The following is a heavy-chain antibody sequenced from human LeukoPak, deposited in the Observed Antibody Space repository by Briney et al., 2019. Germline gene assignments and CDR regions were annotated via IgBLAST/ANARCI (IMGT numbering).Heavy chain of an antibody. J-gene: IGHJ4*02. CDR3: AKDQGIAVAGPTDY. CDR2: ISGSGGST. D-gene: IGHD6-19*01. CDR1: GFTFSSYA. V-gene: IGHV3-23*01. Sequence: GGSLRLSCAASGFTFSSYAMSWVRKAPGKGLEWVSAISGSGGSTYYADSVKGRFTISRDNSKNTLYLQMNSLRAEDTAVYYCAKDQGIAVAGPTDYWGQGTLVTVSS.